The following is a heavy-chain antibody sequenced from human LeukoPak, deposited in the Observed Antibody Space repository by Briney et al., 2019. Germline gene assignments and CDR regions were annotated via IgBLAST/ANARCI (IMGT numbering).Heavy chain of an antibody. D-gene: IGHD6-19*01. V-gene: IGHV3-23*01. J-gene: IGHJ3*02. CDR2: ISGSGGST. CDR1: GFTFRSYA. CDR3: ASNSSDFDAFDI. Sequence: GGSLRLSCAASGFTFRSYAMSWVRQAPGKGLEWVSAISGSGGSTYYADSVKGRFTISRDNSKNTLYLQMNSLRAEDTAVYYCASNSSDFDAFDIWGQGTMVTVSS.